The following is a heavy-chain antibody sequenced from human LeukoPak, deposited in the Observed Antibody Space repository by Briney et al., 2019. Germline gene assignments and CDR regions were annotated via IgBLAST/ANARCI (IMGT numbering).Heavy chain of an antibody. CDR3: AKSDSSGWYGYYFDY. V-gene: IGHV3-23*01. CDR1: GFTFTSYA. J-gene: IGHJ4*02. Sequence: GGSLRLSCAASGFTFTSYAMSWVRQAPGKGLEWVSSLSGSGGRAHYADSVKGRFTISRDNSKNTLYLQMNSLRAEDTAVYYCAKSDSSGWYGYYFDYWGQGTLVTVSS. CDR2: LSGSGGRA. D-gene: IGHD6-19*01.